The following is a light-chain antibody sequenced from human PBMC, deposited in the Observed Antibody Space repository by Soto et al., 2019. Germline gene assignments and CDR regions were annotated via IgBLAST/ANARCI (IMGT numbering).Light chain of an antibody. J-gene: IGLJ1*01. CDR2: EVI. Sequence: QSALTQPPSASGSPGQSVTISCTGTSSDIGYYKYVSWYQQHPGKAPKLIIYEVIKRPSGVPNRFSGSKSGNTASLTISGLQAEDEADYYCSSYTSSSSLYVFGTGTKVTVL. CDR3: SSYTSSSSLYV. CDR1: SSDIGYYKY. V-gene: IGLV2-14*01.